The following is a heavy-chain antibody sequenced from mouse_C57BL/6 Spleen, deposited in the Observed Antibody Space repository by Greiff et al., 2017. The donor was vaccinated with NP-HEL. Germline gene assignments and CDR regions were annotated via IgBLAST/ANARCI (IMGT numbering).Heavy chain of an antibody. CDR1: GYTFTSYW. V-gene: IGHV1-55*01. D-gene: IGHD4-1*01. CDR2: IYPGSGST. J-gene: IGHJ3*01. Sequence: QVQLQQPGAELVKPGASVKMSCKASGYTFTSYWITWVKQRPGQGLEWIGDIYPGSGSTNYNEKFKSKATLTVDTSSSTAYMQLSSLTSEDSAVYYCARKTGKGAWFAYWGQGTLVTVSA. CDR3: ARKTGKGAWFAY.